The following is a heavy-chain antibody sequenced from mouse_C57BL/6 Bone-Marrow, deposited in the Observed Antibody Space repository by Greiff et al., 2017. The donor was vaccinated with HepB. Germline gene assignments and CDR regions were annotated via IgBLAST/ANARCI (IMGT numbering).Heavy chain of an antibody. CDR2: ISNGGGST. V-gene: IGHV5-12*01. Sequence: EVKLLESGGGLVQPGGSLKLSCAASGFTFSDYYMYWVRQTPEKRLEWVAYISNGGGSTYYPDTVKGRFTISRDNAKNTLYLQMSRLKSEDTAMYYCARHEGNLGAYWGQGTLVTVSA. D-gene: IGHD2-1*01. J-gene: IGHJ3*01. CDR1: GFTFSDYY. CDR3: ARHEGNLGAY.